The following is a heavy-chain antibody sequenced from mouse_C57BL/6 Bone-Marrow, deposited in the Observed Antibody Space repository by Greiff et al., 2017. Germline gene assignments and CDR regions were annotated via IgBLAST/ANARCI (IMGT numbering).Heavy chain of an antibody. CDR1: GFNIKDYY. CDR2: IDPEDGDT. J-gene: IGHJ1*03. CDR3: TTNYGSSDWYCDV. D-gene: IGHD1-1*01. V-gene: IGHV14-1*01. Sequence: EVQLQQSGAELVRPGASVKLSCTASGFNIKDYYMHWVKQRPEQGLEWSGRIDPEDGDTEYAPKFQGKATMTADTSSYTAYLQLSSLTSEDTAVYYWTTNYGSSDWYCDVWGTGTTVTVSS.